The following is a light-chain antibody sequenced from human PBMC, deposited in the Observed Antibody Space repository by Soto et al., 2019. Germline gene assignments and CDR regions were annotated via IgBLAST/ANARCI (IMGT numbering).Light chain of an antibody. J-gene: IGLJ1*01. CDR1: SSDVGAYNY. V-gene: IGLV2-14*01. CDR2: EVS. CDR3: CSFTSITTYV. Sequence: ALTQPASVSGSLGQSITISCTGTSSDVGAYNYVSWYQQQPGKAPKLMISEVSNRPSGVSNRFSGSKSGNTASLIISGLQAEDEADYYCCSFTSITTYVFGTGTKVTVL.